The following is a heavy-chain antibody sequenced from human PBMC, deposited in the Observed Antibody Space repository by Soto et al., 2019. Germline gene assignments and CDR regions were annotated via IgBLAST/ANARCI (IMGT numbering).Heavy chain of an antibody. CDR3: ARDGEHWSGYSRGYYYYGMDV. Sequence: QVQLVESGGGLVKPGGSLRLSCAASGFTFSDYYMSWIRQAPGKGLEWVSYISSSSSYTNYADSVKGRFTISRDNAKNSLYLQMNSLRAEDTAVYYCARDGEHWSGYSRGYYYYGMDVWGQGTTVTVSS. CDR2: ISSSSSYT. J-gene: IGHJ6*02. D-gene: IGHD3-3*01. V-gene: IGHV3-11*06. CDR1: GFTFSDYY.